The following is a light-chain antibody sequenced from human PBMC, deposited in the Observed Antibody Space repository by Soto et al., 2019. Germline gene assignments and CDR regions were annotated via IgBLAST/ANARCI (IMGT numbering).Light chain of an antibody. Sequence: DIQITQSPSSLSASVGDRVTITCRASQSISGYLNWYQQKPGKAPKVLISGASTLHNGVPSRFSGRGSGTDFTLTISSLQPEDFATYYCQQGYSARITFGQGTRLEIK. V-gene: IGKV1-39*01. CDR3: QQGYSARIT. CDR1: QSISGY. CDR2: GAS. J-gene: IGKJ5*01.